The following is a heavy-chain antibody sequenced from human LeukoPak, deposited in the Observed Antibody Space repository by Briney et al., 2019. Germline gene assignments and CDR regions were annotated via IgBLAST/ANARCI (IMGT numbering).Heavy chain of an antibody. V-gene: IGHV3-23*01. D-gene: IGHD3-3*01. Sequence: GGSLRLSCAASGFTFSSYAMSWVRQAPGKGLEWVSAISGSGGSTYYADSVKGRFTISRDNSKNTLYLQMNSLRAEDTAVYYCAKATGYDFWSGYSPSYYYCYGMDVWGQGTTVTVSS. J-gene: IGHJ6*02. CDR1: GFTFSSYA. CDR3: AKATGYDFWSGYSPSYYYCYGMDV. CDR2: ISGSGGST.